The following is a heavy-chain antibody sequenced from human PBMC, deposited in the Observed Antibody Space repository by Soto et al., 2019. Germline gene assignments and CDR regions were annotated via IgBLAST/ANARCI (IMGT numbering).Heavy chain of an antibody. J-gene: IGHJ4*02. Sequence: SETLSLTCAVSGYSISSGYYWGWIRQPPGKGLEWIGSIYHSGSTYYNPSLKSRVTISVDTSKNQFSLKLSSVTAADAAVYYCARCIMLYYFDYWGQGTLVTVSS. CDR3: ARCIMLYYFDY. CDR2: IYHSGST. CDR1: GYSISSGYY. V-gene: IGHV4-38-2*01. D-gene: IGHD2-8*01.